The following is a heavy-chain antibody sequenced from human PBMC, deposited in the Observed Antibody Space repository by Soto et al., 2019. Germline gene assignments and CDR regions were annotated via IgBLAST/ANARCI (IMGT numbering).Heavy chain of an antibody. CDR3: AKDHRGAAAGTPPRGYYYYGMDV. Sequence: EVQLLESGGGLVQPGGSLRLSCAASGFTFSSYAMSWVRQAPGKGLEWVSAISGSGGSTYYADSVKGRFTISRDNSKNTLYLQMNSLRAEDTAVYYCAKDHRGAAAGTPPRGYYYYGMDVWGQGTTVTASS. CDR1: GFTFSSYA. J-gene: IGHJ6*02. CDR2: ISGSGGST. D-gene: IGHD6-13*01. V-gene: IGHV3-23*01.